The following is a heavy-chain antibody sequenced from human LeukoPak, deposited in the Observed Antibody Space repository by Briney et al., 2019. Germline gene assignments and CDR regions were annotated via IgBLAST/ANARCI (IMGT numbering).Heavy chain of an antibody. CDR3: ARDRALYDSRRGYYYTEDDY. CDR2: MNPDGSEK. D-gene: IGHD3-22*01. CDR1: RFTFSSYW. V-gene: IGHV3-7*01. Sequence: GGSLRLSCAASRFTFSSYWMSWVRQAPGKGLEWVANMNPDGSEKYFLDSVKGRFTISRDNAKSSLYLQMNSLRGDDTAVYYCARDRALYDSRRGYYYTEDDYWGQGTLVTVSS. J-gene: IGHJ4*02.